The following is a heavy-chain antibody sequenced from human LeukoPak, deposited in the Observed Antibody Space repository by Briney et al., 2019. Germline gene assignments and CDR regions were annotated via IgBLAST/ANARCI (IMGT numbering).Heavy chain of an antibody. CDR1: GYTFTSYG. CDR3: ARDGGYCSSTSCRINNWFDP. J-gene: IGHJ5*02. CDR2: ISAYNGNT. Sequence: GASVKVSCKASGYTFTSYGISWVRQAPGQGLEWMGWISAYNGNTNYAQKLQGRVTMTTDTSTSTAYMELRSLRSDDTAVYYCARDGGYCSSTSCRINNWFDPWGQGTLVTVSS. D-gene: IGHD2-2*01. V-gene: IGHV1-18*01.